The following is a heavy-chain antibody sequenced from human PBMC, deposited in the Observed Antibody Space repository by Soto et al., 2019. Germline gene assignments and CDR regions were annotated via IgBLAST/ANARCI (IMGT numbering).Heavy chain of an antibody. Sequence: SETLSLTCIVSGGSISNYYWSWIRQPPGKGLEWIGYIYYSGSTNYNPSLKSRVTISVDTSKNQFSLKLSSVTAADTAVYYCARRWGDYFDYWGQGTLVTVSS. V-gene: IGHV4-59*08. CDR1: GGSISNYY. D-gene: IGHD3-16*01. CDR2: IYYSGST. CDR3: ARRWGDYFDY. J-gene: IGHJ4*02.